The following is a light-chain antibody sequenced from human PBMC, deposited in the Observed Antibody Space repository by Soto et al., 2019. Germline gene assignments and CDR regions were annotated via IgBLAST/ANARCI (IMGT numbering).Light chain of an antibody. CDR1: QSLLHTDGYNY. Sequence: DTVMTQSPLSLPVTPGEPASISCWSSQSLLHTDGYNYLDWYLQKPGQSPQLLIYLGSYRASGVPDRVSGSGSRTDFTLKISRVDAEDVGVYYCMQALQTPPTFGQGTKLEI. V-gene: IGKV2-28*01. J-gene: IGKJ1*01. CDR2: LGS. CDR3: MQALQTPPT.